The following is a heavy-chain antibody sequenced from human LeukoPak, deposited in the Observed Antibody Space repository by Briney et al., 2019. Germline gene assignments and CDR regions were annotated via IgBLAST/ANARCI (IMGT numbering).Heavy chain of an antibody. V-gene: IGHV7-4-1*02. J-gene: IGHJ4*02. CDR3: ARDQRVRGYCSGGSCRLYDY. CDR1: GYTFTSYA. CDR2: INTNTGNP. Sequence: ASVKVSCKASGYTFTSYAMNWVRQAPGQGLEWMGWINTNTGNPTYAQGFTGRFVFSLDTSVSTAYLQISSLKAEDTAVYYCARDQRVRGYCSGGSCRLYDYWGQGTLVTVSS. D-gene: IGHD2-15*01.